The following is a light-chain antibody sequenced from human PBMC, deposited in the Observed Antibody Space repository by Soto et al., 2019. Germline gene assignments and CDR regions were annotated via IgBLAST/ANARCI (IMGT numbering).Light chain of an antibody. CDR1: QSLGGN. CDR2: RAS. J-gene: IGKJ1*01. V-gene: IGKV3-15*01. Sequence: ERVMTQSPATLSVSPGDTATLSCRASQSLGGNLAWYQQKPGQAPRLLIFRASSRATGVPARFSASGSGTEFTLTISGLQSEDFAVYYCQQYSNWPPWTFGPGTKVDIK. CDR3: QQYSNWPPWT.